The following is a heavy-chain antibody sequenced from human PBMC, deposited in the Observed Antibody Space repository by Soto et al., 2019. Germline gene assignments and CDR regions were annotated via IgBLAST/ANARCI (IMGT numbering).Heavy chain of an antibody. CDR2: ISGSGGGT. D-gene: IGHD3-10*01. CDR3: AKGAGSVTYAKPLRDALDI. V-gene: IGHV3-23*01. CDR1: GFTFRNYA. Sequence: EVQLLESGGGLVQPGGSLRLSCAVSGFTFRNYAMTWVRPAPGKGLEWVSGISGSGGGTYYAGSVKGRFTISRANSRNTLDLAMNSLRADGTAVYYCAKGAGSVTYAKPLRDALDIWGQGTKVTVSS. J-gene: IGHJ3*02.